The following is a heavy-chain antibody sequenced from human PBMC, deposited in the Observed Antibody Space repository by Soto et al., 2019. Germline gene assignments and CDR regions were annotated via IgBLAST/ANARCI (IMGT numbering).Heavy chain of an antibody. J-gene: IGHJ4*02. Sequence: GGSLRLSCAASGFTFDDYAMYWVRQAPGKGLEWVSGISWNSGSIGYADSMKGRFTISRDNAKNSLYLQMNSLRAEDTALYYCAKDSQTSIAVAGTLDYWGQGTLVTVSS. CDR2: ISWNSGSI. V-gene: IGHV3-9*01. D-gene: IGHD6-13*01. CDR3: AKDSQTSIAVAGTLDY. CDR1: GFTFDDYA.